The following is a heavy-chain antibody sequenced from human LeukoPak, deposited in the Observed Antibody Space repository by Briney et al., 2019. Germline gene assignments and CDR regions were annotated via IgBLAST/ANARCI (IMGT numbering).Heavy chain of an antibody. D-gene: IGHD1-26*01. Sequence: SETLSLTCTVSGGSISSYYWSWIRQPAGKGLEWIGRIYTSGSTNYNPSLKSRVTMSVDTSKNQFSLKLSSVTAADTAVYYCAGETVGATRGYYYYMDVWGKGTTVTVSS. CDR2: IYTSGST. CDR3: AGETVGATRGYYYYMDV. V-gene: IGHV4-4*07. CDR1: GGSISSYY. J-gene: IGHJ6*03.